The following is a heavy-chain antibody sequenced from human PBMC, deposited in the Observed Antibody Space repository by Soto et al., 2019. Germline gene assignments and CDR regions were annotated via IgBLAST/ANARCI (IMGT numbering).Heavy chain of an antibody. CDR2: IYYSGST. D-gene: IGHD6-6*01. CDR3: ARYSSSSYAYWFDP. CDR1: GGSISSYY. V-gene: IGHV4-59*01. J-gene: IGHJ5*02. Sequence: SETLSLTCTVSGGSISSYYWSWIRQPPGKGLEWIGYIYYSGSTNYNPSLKSRVTISVDTSKNQFSLRLSSVTAADTAVYYCARYSSSSYAYWFDPWGQGPLVTVSS.